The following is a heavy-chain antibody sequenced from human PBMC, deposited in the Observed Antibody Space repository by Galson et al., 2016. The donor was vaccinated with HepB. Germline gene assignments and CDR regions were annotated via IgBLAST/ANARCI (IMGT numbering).Heavy chain of an antibody. Sequence: SLRLSCAASGFTGSRRYMTWVRQAPGKGLECVSSIFSGGATYYADSVKGRFTISRDNSKNTLYLQMNSLRHEDTAVDYCAKDWGTYSAEYIQHWGQGTLVTVSS. CDR1: GFTGSRRY. CDR3: AKDWGTYSAEYIQH. J-gene: IGHJ1*01. V-gene: IGHV3-66*02. D-gene: IGHD3-16*01. CDR2: IFSGGAT.